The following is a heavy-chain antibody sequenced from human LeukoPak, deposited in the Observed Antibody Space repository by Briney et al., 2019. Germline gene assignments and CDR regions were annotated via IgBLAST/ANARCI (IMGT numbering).Heavy chain of an antibody. Sequence: PWGSLRLSCAASRFTFSSYWMHWVRQAPGKGLVWVSRINTDGNTTTYADSVKGRFTISRDNAKNTLYLQMNSLRAEDTAVYYCAGAASRVTSPDYWGQGTLVTVSS. CDR1: RFTFSSYW. J-gene: IGHJ4*02. CDR2: INTDGNTT. CDR3: AGAASRVTSPDY. V-gene: IGHV3-74*01. D-gene: IGHD4-23*01.